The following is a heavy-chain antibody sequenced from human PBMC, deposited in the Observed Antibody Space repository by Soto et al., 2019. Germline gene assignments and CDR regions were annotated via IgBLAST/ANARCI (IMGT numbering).Heavy chain of an antibody. D-gene: IGHD5-18*01. CDR3: ARHLGGNGYYLYFAY. Sequence: QVQLQESGPGLVKPSQTLSLTCTVYGGSISSGGYYWSWIRQHPGKGLEWIGYMYYTGATQYNPSLRSRVTMSVDTSKSQFPLKLSSVTAADTAVYYCARHLGGNGYYLYFAYWGQGPLATVSS. CDR2: MYYTGAT. CDR1: GGSISSGGYY. V-gene: IGHV4-31*03. J-gene: IGHJ4*02.